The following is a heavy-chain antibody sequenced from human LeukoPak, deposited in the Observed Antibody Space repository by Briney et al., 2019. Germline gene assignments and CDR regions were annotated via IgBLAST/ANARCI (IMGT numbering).Heavy chain of an antibody. V-gene: IGHV4-34*01. Sequence: SETLSLTCAVYGGSFSGYYWSWIRQPPGKGLEWIGEINHSGSTNYNPSLKSRVTISVDTSKNQISLKLSSVTAADTAVYYCAREANPVTTRGFDPWGQGTLVTVSS. CDR3: AREANPVTTRGFDP. D-gene: IGHD4-17*01. CDR2: INHSGST. J-gene: IGHJ5*02. CDR1: GGSFSGYY.